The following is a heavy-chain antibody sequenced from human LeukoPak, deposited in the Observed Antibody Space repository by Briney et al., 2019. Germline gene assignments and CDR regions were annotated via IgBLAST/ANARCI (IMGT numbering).Heavy chain of an antibody. D-gene: IGHD4-17*01. V-gene: IGHV3-7*01. J-gene: IGHJ4*02. CDR3: ASGHYAGYD. CDR2: IKKDGSEE. CDR1: EITFSDFW. Sequence: GGSLRLSCSVSEITFSDFWMNWVRQAPGKGLEWVASIKKDGSEEYYVDSVRGRFTISRDNAQNSLYLQMNSLRDEDTAVYYCASGHYAGYDWGQGTLVTVSS.